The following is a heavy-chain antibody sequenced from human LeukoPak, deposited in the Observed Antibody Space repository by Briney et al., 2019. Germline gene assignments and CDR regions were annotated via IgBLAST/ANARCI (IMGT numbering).Heavy chain of an antibody. Sequence: SVKVSCKASGGTCSSYAISCVPQAPGRGRGWMGGIIPIFGTANYAQNLQRRVTITTDESTSTACMELSSLRSEDTAVYYCARDKGIGDASHISSQGTMVTVPS. J-gene: IGHJ3*02. V-gene: IGHV1-69*05. CDR1: GGTCSSYA. CDR3: ARDKGIGDASHI. CDR2: IIPIFGTA.